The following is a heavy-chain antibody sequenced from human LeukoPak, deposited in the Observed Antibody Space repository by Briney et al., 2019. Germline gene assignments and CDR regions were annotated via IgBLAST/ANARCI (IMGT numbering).Heavy chain of an antibody. D-gene: IGHD6-19*01. CDR1: GFTFSSYA. V-gene: IGHV3-21*01. Sequence: GGSLRLSCAASGFTFSSYAMHWVRQAPGKGLEWVSSISSSSSYIYYADSVKGRFTISRDNAKNSLYLQMNSLRAEDTAVYYCATVLSSGWYFDYWGQGTLVTVSS. CDR2: ISSSSSYI. J-gene: IGHJ4*02. CDR3: ATVLSSGWYFDY.